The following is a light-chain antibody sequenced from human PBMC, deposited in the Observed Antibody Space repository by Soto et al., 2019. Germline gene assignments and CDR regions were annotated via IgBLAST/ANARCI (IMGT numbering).Light chain of an antibody. V-gene: IGLV2-18*02. CDR3: NSYTSTNTYV. CDR2: EVS. CDR1: STDVGSYNG. J-gene: IGLJ1*01. Sequence: QSAVTQPPSVSGSPGQAGTVSCTGTSTDVGSYNGVSWYQQPPGTAPKLMIYEVSNRPSGVPDRFSGSKSGNTASLTISGLQAEDEADYYCNSYTSTNTYVFGTGTKLTVL.